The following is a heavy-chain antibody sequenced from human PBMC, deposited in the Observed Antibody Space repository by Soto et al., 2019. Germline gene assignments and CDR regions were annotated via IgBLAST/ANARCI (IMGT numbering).Heavy chain of an antibody. D-gene: IGHD6-6*01. CDR3: ARGGIAARFGN. CDR2: INHSGST. Sequence: SETLSLTCAVYGGSFSGYYWSWIRQPPGKGLEWIGEINHSGSTNYNPSLKSRVTISVDTSKNQFSLKLSSVTAADTAVYYCARGGIAARFGNWGQGTLVTVSS. CDR1: GGSFSGYY. J-gene: IGHJ4*02. V-gene: IGHV4-34*01.